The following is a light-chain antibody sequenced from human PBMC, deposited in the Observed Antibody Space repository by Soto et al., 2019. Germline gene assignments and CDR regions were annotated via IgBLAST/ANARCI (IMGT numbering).Light chain of an antibody. V-gene: IGKV1-33*01. J-gene: IGKJ2*01. CDR1: QDVSNS. CDR2: DAS. Sequence: DIQMTQSPSSLSASVGDRVTITCQASQDVSNSLNWYQHNPGKAPKLLIFDASTLETGVPSRFSGGGSGTAFTLHISRLQPEDLGTDYCQQYDYLPYTFGQGTKVEIK. CDR3: QQYDYLPYT.